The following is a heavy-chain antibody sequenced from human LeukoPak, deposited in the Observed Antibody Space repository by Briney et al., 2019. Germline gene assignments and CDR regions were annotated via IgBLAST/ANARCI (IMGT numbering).Heavy chain of an antibody. CDR2: IYHSGST. V-gene: IGHV4-30-2*01. Sequence: SETLSLTCTVSGGSISSGGYYWSWIRQPPGKGLEWIGYIYHSGSTYYNPSLKSRLTMSIDRSKNQFSLKLSSVTAADTAVYYCARVPRTSTHPDYYYSMDGCGKRTTDTVPS. CDR1: GGSISSGGYY. D-gene: IGHD2-2*01. CDR3: ARVPRTSTHPDYYYSMDG. J-gene: IGHJ6*03.